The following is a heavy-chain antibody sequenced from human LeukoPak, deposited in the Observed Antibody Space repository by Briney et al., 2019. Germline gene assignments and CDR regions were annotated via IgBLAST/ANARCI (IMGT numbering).Heavy chain of an antibody. Sequence: PPGGSLRLSCAASGFTFSSYWMHWVRQAPGKGLVWVSRISSDGSSTTYADSVKGRFTISRDNAKNTLYLQMNSLRAEDTAVYYCARAHSSGWYNDYYYYMDVWGKGTTVTVSS. CDR3: ARAHSSGWYNDYYYYMDV. CDR2: ISSDGSST. V-gene: IGHV3-74*01. D-gene: IGHD6-19*01. J-gene: IGHJ6*03. CDR1: GFTFSSYW.